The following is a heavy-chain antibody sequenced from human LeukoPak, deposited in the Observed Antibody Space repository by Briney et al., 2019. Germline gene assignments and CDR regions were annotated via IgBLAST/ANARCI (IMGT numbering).Heavy chain of an antibody. CDR3: AKNRGYEAGRYYYYMDV. CDR1: GFTFSTYT. CDR2: ISGSSSYM. V-gene: IGHV3-21*04. D-gene: IGHD5-12*01. J-gene: IGHJ6*03. Sequence: KPGGSLRLSCAASGFTFSTYTVNWVRQSPGKGLEWVSSISGSSSYMYYADSVKGRFTISRDNSKNTLYLQMNSLRAEDTAVYYCAKNRGYEAGRYYYYMDVWGKGTTVTISS.